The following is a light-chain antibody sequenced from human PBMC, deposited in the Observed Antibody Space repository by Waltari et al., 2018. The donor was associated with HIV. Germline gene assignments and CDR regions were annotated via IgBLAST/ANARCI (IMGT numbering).Light chain of an antibody. V-gene: IGKV1-33*01. CDR1: QDISNY. J-gene: IGKJ5*01. CDR3: QQYDNLPT. Sequence: DNQMTQSPPSLPASVGDRVTITCQASQDISNYLNWYQQKPGKAPKLLIYDASNLETGVPSRFSGSGSGTDFTFTISSLQPEDIATYYCQQYDNLPTFGQGTRLEIK. CDR2: DAS.